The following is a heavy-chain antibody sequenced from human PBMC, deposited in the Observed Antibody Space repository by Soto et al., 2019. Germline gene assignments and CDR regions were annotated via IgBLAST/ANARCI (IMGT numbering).Heavy chain of an antibody. CDR1: GFTFSDQY. Sequence: GGCLRLSCAASGFTFSDQYMTWIRQAPGKGLEWVSYISGSGTTIYYTDSVKGRFTVSRDNAKKSVYLQMSSLRAEDTAVYYCASDPYYYASNYWGRGTLVTVSS. D-gene: IGHD3-10*01. CDR3: ASDPYYYASNY. V-gene: IGHV3-11*01. CDR2: ISGSGTTI. J-gene: IGHJ4*02.